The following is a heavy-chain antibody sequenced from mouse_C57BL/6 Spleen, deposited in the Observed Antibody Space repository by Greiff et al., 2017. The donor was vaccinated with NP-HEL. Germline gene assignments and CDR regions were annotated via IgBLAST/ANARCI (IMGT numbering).Heavy chain of an antibody. CDR1: GYTFTSYW. Sequence: QVQLQQPGAELVKPGASVKLSCKASGYTFTSYWMHWVKQRPGQGLEWIGMIHPNSGSTNYNEKFKSKATLTVDKSSSTAYMQLSSLTSEDSAVYYCAREGGSYSNYGLDYWGQGTTLTVSS. CDR3: AREGGSYSNYGLDY. CDR2: IHPNSGST. J-gene: IGHJ2*01. D-gene: IGHD2-5*01. V-gene: IGHV1-64*01.